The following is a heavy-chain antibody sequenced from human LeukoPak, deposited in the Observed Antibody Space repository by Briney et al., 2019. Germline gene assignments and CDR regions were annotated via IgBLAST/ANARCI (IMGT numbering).Heavy chain of an antibody. CDR1: GFTVSSNY. J-gene: IGHJ4*02. D-gene: IGHD3-16*02. V-gene: IGHV3-53*01. CDR3: ARDQGYDYVWGSNRYGY. Sequence: GGSLRLSCAASGFTVSSNYMSWVRQAPGKGLEWVSVIYSGGATYYADSVKGRFTISRDNSKNTLYLQMNSLRAEDTAVYYCARDQGYDYVWGSNRYGYWGQGTLVTVSS. CDR2: IYSGGAT.